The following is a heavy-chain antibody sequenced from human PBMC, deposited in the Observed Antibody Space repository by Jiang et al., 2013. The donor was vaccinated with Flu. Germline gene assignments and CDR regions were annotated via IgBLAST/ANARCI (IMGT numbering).Heavy chain of an antibody. D-gene: IGHD6-13*01. J-gene: IGHJ4*02. CDR3: ARSPHSSSPNDNLYYFDY. CDR1: GFSLSTSGMC. V-gene: IGHV2-70*11. Sequence: KPTQTLTLTCTFSGFSLSTSGMCVSWIRQPPGKALEWLARIDWDDDKYYSTSLKTRLTISKDTSKNQVVLTMTNMDPVDTATYYCARSPHSSSPNDNLYYFDYWGQGTLVTVSS. CDR2: IDWDDDK.